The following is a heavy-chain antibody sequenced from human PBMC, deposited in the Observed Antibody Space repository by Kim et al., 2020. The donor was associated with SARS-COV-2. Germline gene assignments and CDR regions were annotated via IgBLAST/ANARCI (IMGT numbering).Heavy chain of an antibody. J-gene: IGHJ6*02. CDR2: IYYSGST. CDR1: GGPISSSSYY. CDR3: ASLPGLLLWFGEFDYYYGMDV. D-gene: IGHD3-10*01. V-gene: IGHV4-39*01. Sequence: SETLSLTCTVSGGPISSSSYYWGWIRQPPGKGLEWIGSIYYSGSTYYNPSLKSRVTISVDTSKNQFSLKLSSVTAADTAVYYCASLPGLLLWFGEFDYYYGMDVWGQVTTVTVSS.